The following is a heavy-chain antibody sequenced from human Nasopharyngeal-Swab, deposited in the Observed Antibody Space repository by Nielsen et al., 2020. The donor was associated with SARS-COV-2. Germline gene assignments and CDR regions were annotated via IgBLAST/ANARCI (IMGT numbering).Heavy chain of an antibody. CDR1: GFTFSNYA. CDR3: ARGVYDSSGYYYP. CDR2: ISGSVGST. J-gene: IGHJ5*02. V-gene: IGHV3-23*01. D-gene: IGHD3-22*01. Sequence: GESLRLSCAASGFTFSNYAMSWVRQAPGKGLEWVSSISGSVGSTYYADSVKGRFTISRDNAKNSLYLQMNSLRAEDTAVYYCARGVYDSSGYYYPWGQGTLVTVSS.